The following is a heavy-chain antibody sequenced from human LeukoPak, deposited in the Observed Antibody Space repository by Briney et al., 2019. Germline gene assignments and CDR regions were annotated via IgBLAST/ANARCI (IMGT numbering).Heavy chain of an antibody. V-gene: IGHV3-48*01. CDR2: ISSSSTTI. D-gene: IGHD4-17*01. J-gene: IGHJ4*02. CDR1: GGSISSSS. CDR3: ARDLTTVTTPGY. Sequence: PSETLSLTCTVSGGSISSSSYYWGWIRQAPGKGLEWISYISSSSTTISYADSVKGRFTISRDNAKNSLFLQMNSLRAEDTALYYCARDLTTVTTPGYWGQGTLVTVSS.